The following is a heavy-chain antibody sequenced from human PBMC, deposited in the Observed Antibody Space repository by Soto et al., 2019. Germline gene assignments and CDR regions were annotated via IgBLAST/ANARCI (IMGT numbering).Heavy chain of an antibody. V-gene: IGHV1-18*01. CDR1: GYTFTSYG. Sequence: GASVKVSCKASGYTFTSYGISWVRQAPGQGLEWMGWISAYNGNTNYAQKLQGRVTMTTDTSTSTAYMDLRSLRSDDTAVYYCARPGGAAAGISFPGYYYYGMDVWGQGTTVTVSS. J-gene: IGHJ6*02. CDR2: ISAYNGNT. D-gene: IGHD6-13*01. CDR3: ARPGGAAAGISFPGYYYYGMDV.